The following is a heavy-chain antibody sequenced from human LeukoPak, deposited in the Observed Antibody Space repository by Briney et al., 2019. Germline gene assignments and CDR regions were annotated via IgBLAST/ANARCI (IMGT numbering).Heavy chain of an antibody. Sequence: PSQTLSLTCTVSGGSISSGNYYWRWLRQPPGKGLEWIGYIYYSGSTYYNPSLKSRVTISVDTSKNQFSLKLSSVTAADTAVYYCARARGADAFDIWGQGTMVTVSS. CDR1: GGSISSGNYY. CDR2: IYYSGST. CDR3: ARARGADAFDI. V-gene: IGHV4-30-4*08. J-gene: IGHJ3*02. D-gene: IGHD3-10*01.